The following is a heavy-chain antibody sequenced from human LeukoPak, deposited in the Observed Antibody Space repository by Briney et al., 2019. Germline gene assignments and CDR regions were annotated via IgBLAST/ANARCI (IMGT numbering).Heavy chain of an antibody. J-gene: IGHJ4*02. V-gene: IGHV1-18*01. CDR1: GYTFTSYG. Sequence: ASVKVSCKASGYTFTSYGISWVRQAPRQGLEWMGWISAYNGNTNYAQKLQGRVTMTTDTSTSTAYMELRSLRSDDTAVYYCARGLAVAVPYYFDYWGQGTLVTVSS. CDR2: ISAYNGNT. D-gene: IGHD6-19*01. CDR3: ARGLAVAVPYYFDY.